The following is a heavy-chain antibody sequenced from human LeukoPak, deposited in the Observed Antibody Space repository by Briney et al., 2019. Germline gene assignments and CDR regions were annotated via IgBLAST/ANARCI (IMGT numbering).Heavy chain of an antibody. CDR1: GGSFSGYY. V-gene: IGHV4-34*01. Sequence: PSETLSLTCAVYGGSFSGYYWSWIRQPPGKGLEWIGEINHSGSTNYNPSLKSRVTISVDTSKNQFSLKLSSVTAADTAVYYRARDGVLYCSGGSCYPHFDYWGQGTLVTVSS. CDR3: ARDGVLYCSGGSCYPHFDY. D-gene: IGHD2-15*01. CDR2: INHSGST. J-gene: IGHJ4*02.